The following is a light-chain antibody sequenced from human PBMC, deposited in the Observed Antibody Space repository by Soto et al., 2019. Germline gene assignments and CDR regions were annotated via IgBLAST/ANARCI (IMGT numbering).Light chain of an antibody. CDR2: DAS. Sequence: EIVLTQSPATMSLSPGVRATLSCRASQSFGSYLAWYQQKPGQAPRLLIYDASNRAPGIPATFSGSGSGTDFTLTISSLEPEDFAVYYCQQRNNFMYTFGQGNKLEIK. V-gene: IGKV3-11*01. J-gene: IGKJ2*01. CDR1: QSFGSY. CDR3: QQRNNFMYT.